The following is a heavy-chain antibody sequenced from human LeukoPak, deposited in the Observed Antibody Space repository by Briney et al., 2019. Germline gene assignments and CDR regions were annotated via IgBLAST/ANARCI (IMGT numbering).Heavy chain of an antibody. CDR3: AKGKTSGYSYGPSDY. D-gene: IGHD5-18*01. J-gene: IGHJ4*02. V-gene: IGHV3-30*18. CDR1: GFTFSSYG. CDR2: ISYDGSNK. Sequence: GGSLRLPCAASGFTFSSYGMHWVRQAPGKGLEWVAVISYDGSNKYYADSVKGRFTISRDNSKNTLYLQMNSLRAEDTAVYYCAKGKTSGYSYGPSDYWGQGTLVTVSS.